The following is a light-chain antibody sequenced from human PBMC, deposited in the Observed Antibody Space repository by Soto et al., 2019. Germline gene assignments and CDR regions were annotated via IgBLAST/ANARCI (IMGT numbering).Light chain of an antibody. CDR2: NNN. J-gene: IGLJ1*01. Sequence: QSVLTQPPSASGTPGQRVTISCSGSSSNIGSNTVNWYQQLPGTAPKLLIYNNNQRPSGVPDRFSGSKSGTSASLAISGLQXXXXADYYCAAWDDSLNGLVFGTGTK. V-gene: IGLV1-44*01. CDR1: SSNIGSNT. CDR3: AAWDDSLNGLV.